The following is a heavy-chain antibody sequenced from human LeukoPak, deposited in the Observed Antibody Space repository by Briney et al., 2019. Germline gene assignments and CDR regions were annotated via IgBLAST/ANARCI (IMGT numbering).Heavy chain of an antibody. J-gene: IGHJ6*02. CDR1: GYTFTGYY. CDR2: INPNSGGT. CDR3: ARAGGFCSGGTCSCSYYGMDV. D-gene: IGHD2-15*01. Sequence: ASVKVSCKASGYTFTGYYMHWVRQAPGQGLEWMGWINPNSGGTNYAQKFQGRVTMTRDTSISTAYMELSRLRSDDTAVYYCARAGGFCSGGTCSCSYYGMDVWGQGTTVTVSS. V-gene: IGHV1-2*02.